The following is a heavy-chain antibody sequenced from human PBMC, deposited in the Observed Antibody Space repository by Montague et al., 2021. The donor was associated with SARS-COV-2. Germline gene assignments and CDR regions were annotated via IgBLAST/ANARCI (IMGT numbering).Heavy chain of an antibody. D-gene: IGHD1-26*01. CDR2: ISSDGSGT. CDR1: GFTFSSYW. CDR3: ARDTDSGSYWDAFDV. Sequence: SLRLSCAASGFTFSSYWMHWVRQAPGKGLVWVSRISSDGSGTTYADSVKGRFTISRDNAKNTLYLQMNSLRAEGTAVYYCARDTDSGSYWDAFDVWGQGTTVTVSS. V-gene: IGHV3-74*01. J-gene: IGHJ3*01.